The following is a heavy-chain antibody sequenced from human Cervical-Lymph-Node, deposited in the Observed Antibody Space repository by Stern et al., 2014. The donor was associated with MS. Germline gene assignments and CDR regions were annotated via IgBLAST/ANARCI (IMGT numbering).Heavy chain of an antibody. V-gene: IGHV4-4*02. Sequence: QVQLQESGPGLVKPSGTLSLTCAVSGGSISSSNWWSWVRQPPGKGLEWIGEIYHSGSTNYNPSLKSRVTISVSSVTAADTAVYYCARGDIPVAFDIWGQGTMVTVSS. CDR2: IYHSGST. CDR1: GGSISSSNW. CDR3: ARGDIPVAFDI. D-gene: IGHD2-15*01. J-gene: IGHJ3*02.